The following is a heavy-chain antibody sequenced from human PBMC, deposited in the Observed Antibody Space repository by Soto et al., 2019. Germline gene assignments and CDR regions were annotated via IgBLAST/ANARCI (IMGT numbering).Heavy chain of an antibody. CDR3: ARGVSAGVDY. CDR1: GYSFTSLD. V-gene: IGHV1-8*01. J-gene: IGHJ4*02. CDR2: MQPSTGRT. D-gene: IGHD1-26*01. Sequence: ASVKVSCKASGYSFTSLDINWVRQTAGQGLGWMGWMQPSTGRTGYAQKFQGRVTMTRDTSINTAYMELTTLTSDDTAFYYCARGVSAGVDYWGQGTLVTVSS.